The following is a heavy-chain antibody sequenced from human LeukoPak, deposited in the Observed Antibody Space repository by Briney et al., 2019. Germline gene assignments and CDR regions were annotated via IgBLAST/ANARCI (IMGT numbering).Heavy chain of an antibody. Sequence: SVKVSCKASGGTFSSYAISWVRQAPGQGLEWTGRIIPILGIANYAQKFQGRVTITADKSTSTAYMELSSLRSEDTAVYYCAREDPTDPQLDFDYWGQGTLVTVSS. V-gene: IGHV1-69*04. D-gene: IGHD1-1*01. CDR2: IIPILGIA. CDR1: GGTFSSYA. J-gene: IGHJ4*02. CDR3: AREDPTDPQLDFDY.